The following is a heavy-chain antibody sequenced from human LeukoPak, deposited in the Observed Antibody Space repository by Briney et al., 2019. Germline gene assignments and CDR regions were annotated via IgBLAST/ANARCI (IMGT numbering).Heavy chain of an antibody. CDR1: GFTLSTNA. V-gene: IGHV3-23*01. Sequence: GGSLRLSCLTSGFTLSTNAMSWVRQAPGKGLEWISGISGSGASTYYADSVKGRFTISRDDSRNTLYLQMNSLRGDDTAVYYCAKAKPQLTPRYFDYWGQGTLVTVSS. CDR2: ISGSGAST. D-gene: IGHD1-1*01. CDR3: AKAKPQLTPRYFDY. J-gene: IGHJ4*02.